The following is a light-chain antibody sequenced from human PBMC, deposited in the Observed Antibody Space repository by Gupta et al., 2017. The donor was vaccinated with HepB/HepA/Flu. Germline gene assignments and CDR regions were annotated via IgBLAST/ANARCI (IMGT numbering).Light chain of an antibody. CDR2: SNN. V-gene: IGLV1-44*01. CDR3: AAWDDSLVV. CDR1: SSNIGSNT. Sequence: QPVLTQPPSASGTPGQTVTISCSGSSSNIGSNTVNWYQQLPGTAPKLLIYSNNQRPSGVPDRFSGSKSGTSASLAISGLQSEDEADYYCAAWDDSLVVFGGGTKLTVL. J-gene: IGLJ2*01.